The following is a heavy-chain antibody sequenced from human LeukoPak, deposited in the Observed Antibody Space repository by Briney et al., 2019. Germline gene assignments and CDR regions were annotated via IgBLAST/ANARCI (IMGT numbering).Heavy chain of an antibody. D-gene: IGHD2-2*01. CDR3: AKLQSVVIPAAMLGFDY. J-gene: IGHJ4*02. V-gene: IGHV3-23*01. Sequence: PGGSLRLSCAASGFTFDDYDMSWVRQAPGKGLEWASGISASGANRYYADSVKGRFTISRDNSRDTLSVQINSLRAEDTAVYYCAKLQSVVIPAAMLGFDYWGQGILVTVSS. CDR2: ISASGANR. CDR1: GFTFDDYD.